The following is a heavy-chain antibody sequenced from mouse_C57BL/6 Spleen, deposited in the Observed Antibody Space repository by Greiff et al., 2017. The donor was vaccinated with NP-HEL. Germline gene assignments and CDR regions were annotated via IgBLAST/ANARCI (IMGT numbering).Heavy chain of an antibody. J-gene: IGHJ2*01. CDR2: ISSGSSTI. D-gene: IGHD3-2*02. CDR3: ARQLRLRYYFDY. CDR1: GFTFSDYG. Sequence: EVKVVESGGGLVKPGGSLKLSCAASGFTFSDYGMHWVRQAPEKGLEWVAYISSGSSTIYYADTVKGRFTISRDNAKNTLFLQMTSLRSEDTAMYYCARQLRLRYYFDYWGQGTTLTVSS. V-gene: IGHV5-17*01.